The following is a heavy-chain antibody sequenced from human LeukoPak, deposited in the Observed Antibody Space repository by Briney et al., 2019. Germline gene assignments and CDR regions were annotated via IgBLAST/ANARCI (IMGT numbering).Heavy chain of an antibody. J-gene: IGHJ4*02. D-gene: IGHD5-18*01. V-gene: IGHV5-51*01. CDR2: VYPGDSDT. Sequence: GASLQISCKGSGYSFTSYWFGWLRQLPAKGREGMVVVYPGDSDTRYNPSFQGQVTFSVDKSISHSSLKWSTLKASDTAMYFCGIRSTAMGKTYFDYWPQEPLVTVSS. CDR3: GIRSTAMGKTYFDY. CDR1: GYSFTSYW.